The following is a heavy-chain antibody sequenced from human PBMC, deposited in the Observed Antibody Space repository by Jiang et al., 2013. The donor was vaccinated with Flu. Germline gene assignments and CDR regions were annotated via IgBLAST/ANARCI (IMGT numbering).Heavy chain of an antibody. D-gene: IGHD6-13*01. J-gene: IGHJ4*02. CDR2: IYYSGST. CDR3: ARGGRIAAAGPFDY. Sequence: LLKPSETLSLTCTVSGGSVSSGSYYWSWIRQPPGKGLEWIGYIYYSGSTNYNPSLKSRVTISVDTSKNQFSLKLSSVTAADTAVYYCARGGRIAAAGPFDYWGQGTLVTVSS. CDR1: GGSVSSGSYY. V-gene: IGHV4-61*01.